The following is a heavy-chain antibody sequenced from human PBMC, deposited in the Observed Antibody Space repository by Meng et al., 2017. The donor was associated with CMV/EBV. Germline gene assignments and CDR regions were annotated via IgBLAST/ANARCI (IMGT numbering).Heavy chain of an antibody. CDR3: ARDNGARPGRPYYYYGMDV. CDR2: INHSGST. D-gene: IGHD6-6*01. J-gene: IGHJ6*02. V-gene: IGHV4-34*01. Sequence: GSLRLSCVIYGGSFNNYYWNWIRQPPGKGLEWIGEINHSGSTNYNPSLKSRVTISVDTSKNQFSLKLSSVTAADTAVYYCARDNGARPGRPYYYYGMDVWGQGTTVTVSS. CDR1: GGSFNNYY.